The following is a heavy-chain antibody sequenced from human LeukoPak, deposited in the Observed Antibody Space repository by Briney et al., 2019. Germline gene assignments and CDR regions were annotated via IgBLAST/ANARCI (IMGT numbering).Heavy chain of an antibody. Sequence: GSSVKVSCKASGGTFSSYAISWVRQAPGQGLEWMGGIIPIFGTANYAQKFQGRVTITADESTSTAYMELSSLRSEDTAVYYCAGTYDSRNGYFDYWGQGTLATVSS. V-gene: IGHV1-69*01. J-gene: IGHJ4*02. D-gene: IGHD3-22*01. CDR3: AGTYDSRNGYFDY. CDR1: GGTFSSYA. CDR2: IIPIFGTA.